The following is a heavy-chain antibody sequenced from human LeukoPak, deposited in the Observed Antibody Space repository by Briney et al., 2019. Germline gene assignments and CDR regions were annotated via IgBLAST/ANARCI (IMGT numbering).Heavy chain of an antibody. V-gene: IGHV4-59*12. CDR1: GGSISSYY. CDR2: IYYSGST. J-gene: IGHJ4*02. CDR3: ARGRPYYDSSGYYLTYHFDY. Sequence: PSETLSLTCTVSGGSISSYYWSWIRQPPGKGLEWIGYIYYSGSTNYNASLKSRVTISVDTSKNQFSLKLSSVTAADTAVYYCARGRPYYDSSGYYLTYHFDYWGQGTLVTVSS. D-gene: IGHD3-22*01.